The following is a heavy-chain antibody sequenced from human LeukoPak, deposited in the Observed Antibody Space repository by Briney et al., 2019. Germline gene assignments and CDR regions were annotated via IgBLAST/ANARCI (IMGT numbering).Heavy chain of an antibody. CDR1: GGSITNGGYY. J-gene: IGHJ4*02. CDR2: IYTTGST. Sequence: SETLSLTCTVSGGSITNGGYYWSWIRQPAGKGLEWIGRIYTTGSTNYNPSLKSRVTISLDTSKNQFSLKLSSVSAEDTALYYCARERLGGSYYRPVEYWGQGTLVTVSS. CDR3: ARERLGGSYYRPVEY. D-gene: IGHD1-26*01. V-gene: IGHV4-61*02.